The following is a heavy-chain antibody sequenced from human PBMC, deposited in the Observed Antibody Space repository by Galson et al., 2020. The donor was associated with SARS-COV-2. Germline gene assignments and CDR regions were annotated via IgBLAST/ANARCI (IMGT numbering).Heavy chain of an antibody. CDR2: INPNSGGT. D-gene: IGHD1-26*01. CDR3: ARENSSGSDAFDI. V-gene: IGHV1-2*02. Sequence: ASVKVSCKASGYTFTGSYIHWVRQAPGQGLEWMGWINPNSGGTSYAQRFQGRVTMTRDTSISTAYMELSRLRSDDTAVYYCARENSSGSDAFDIWGQGTMVTVSS. J-gene: IGHJ3*02. CDR1: GYTFTGSY.